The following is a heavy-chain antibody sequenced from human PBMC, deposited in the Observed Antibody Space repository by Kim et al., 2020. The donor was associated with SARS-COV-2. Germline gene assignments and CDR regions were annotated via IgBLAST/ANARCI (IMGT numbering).Heavy chain of an antibody. Sequence: GGSLRLSCAASGFTFSSYGMHWVRQAPGKGLEWVAVIWYDGSNKYYADSVKGRFTISRDNSKNTLSLQMNGLRAEDTALYYCARGRFGEYSTPFDTWGQGTMVTLS. CDR3: ARGRFGEYSTPFDT. CDR2: IWYDGSNK. D-gene: IGHD3-16*01. V-gene: IGHV3-33*01. CDR1: GFTFSSYG. J-gene: IGHJ3*02.